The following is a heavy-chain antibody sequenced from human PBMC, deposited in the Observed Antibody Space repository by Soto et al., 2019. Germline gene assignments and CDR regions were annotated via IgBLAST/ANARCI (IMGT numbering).Heavy chain of an antibody. CDR1: GYTFTSYA. Sequence: QVQLVQSGAEVKKPGASVKVSCKASGYTFTSYAMHWVRQAPGQRLEWMGWINAGNGNTKYSQKFQGRVTITRDTSASTAYMELSSLRSEDTAVYYCARDGDDYISGYFQHWGQGTLVTVSS. V-gene: IGHV1-3*01. CDR3: ARDGDDYISGYFQH. D-gene: IGHD4-4*01. CDR2: INAGNGNT. J-gene: IGHJ1*01.